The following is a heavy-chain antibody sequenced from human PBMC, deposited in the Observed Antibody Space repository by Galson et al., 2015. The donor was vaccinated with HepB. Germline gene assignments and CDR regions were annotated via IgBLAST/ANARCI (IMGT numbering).Heavy chain of an antibody. CDR1: GYTFTGYY. D-gene: IGHD2-2*01. CDR2: INPNSGGT. Sequence: SVKVSCKASGYTFTGYYMHWVRQAPGQGLEWMGWINPNSGGTNYAQKFQGRVTMTRDTSISTAYMELSRLRSDDTAVYYCASPFNIVVVPAAPPDAFDIWGQGTMVTVSS. CDR3: ASPFNIVVVPAAPPDAFDI. V-gene: IGHV1-2*02. J-gene: IGHJ3*02.